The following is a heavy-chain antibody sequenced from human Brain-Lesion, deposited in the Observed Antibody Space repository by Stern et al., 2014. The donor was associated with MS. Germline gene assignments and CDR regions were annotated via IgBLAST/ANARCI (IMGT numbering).Heavy chain of an antibody. CDR2: INRDGSDT. V-gene: IGHV3-74*02. Sequence: EVQLVESGGGLVQPGGSLRLSCPPSGFTFSSYWMHRVRHFPGRGLFWVSQINRDGSDTSYADSVKGRFSISRDNIRNMLYLRMTSLRAEDTAVYYCARGVGDYWGQGARVTVSS. D-gene: IGHD3-16*01. CDR1: GFTFSSYW. CDR3: ARGVGDY. J-gene: IGHJ4*02.